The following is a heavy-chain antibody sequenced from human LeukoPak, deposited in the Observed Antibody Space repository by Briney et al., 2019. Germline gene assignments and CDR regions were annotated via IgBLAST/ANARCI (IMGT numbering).Heavy chain of an antibody. D-gene: IGHD4-17*01. V-gene: IGHV3-30-3*01. Sequence: PGGSLRLSCAASGFTFSSYAMHRVRQAPGKGLEWVAVISYDGSNKYYADSVKGRFTISRDNSKNTLYLQMNSLRAEDTAVYYCARPGGDYAAFDIWGQGTMVTVSS. CDR3: ARPGGDYAAFDI. CDR1: GFTFSSYA. CDR2: ISYDGSNK. J-gene: IGHJ3*02.